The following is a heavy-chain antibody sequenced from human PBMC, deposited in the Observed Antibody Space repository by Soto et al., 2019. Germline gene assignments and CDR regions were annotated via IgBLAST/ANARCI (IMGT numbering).Heavy chain of an antibody. CDR3: AREGAGYCSSTSFERQRYGMDV. V-gene: IGHV1-69*13. CDR2: IIPIFGTA. D-gene: IGHD2-2*03. Sequence: SVKVSCKASGGTFSSYAISWVRQAPGQGLEWMGGIIPIFGTANYAQKFQGRVTITADESTSTAYMELSSLRSEDTAVYYCAREGAGYCSSTSFERQRYGMDVWGQGTTVTVSS. J-gene: IGHJ6*02. CDR1: GGTFSSYA.